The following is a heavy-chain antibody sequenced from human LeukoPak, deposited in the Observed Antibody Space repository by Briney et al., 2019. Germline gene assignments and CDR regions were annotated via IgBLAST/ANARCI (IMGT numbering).Heavy chain of an antibody. Sequence: SGTLSLTCAVYGGSFSGYYWSWIRQPPGKGLEWIGEINHSGSTNYNPSLKSRVTISVDTSKNQFSLKLSSVTAVDTAVYYCARGRWFDPWGQGTLVTVSS. CDR3: ARGRWFDP. V-gene: IGHV4-34*01. CDR1: GGSFSGYY. CDR2: INHSGST. J-gene: IGHJ5*02.